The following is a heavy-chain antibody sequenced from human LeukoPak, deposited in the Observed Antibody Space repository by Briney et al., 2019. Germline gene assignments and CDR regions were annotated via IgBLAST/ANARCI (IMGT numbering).Heavy chain of an antibody. V-gene: IGHV4-61*02. J-gene: IGHJ4*02. CDR2: IYTSGST. CDR1: GGSISSGSYY. Sequence: PSENLSLTCTVSGGSISSGSYYWSWIRQPAGKGLEWIGRIYTSGSTNYNPSLKSRVTISVDTSKNQFSLRLSSVTAADTAVYYCARVAAGQKGRIDYWGQGTLVTVSS. D-gene: IGHD6-13*01. CDR3: ARVAAGQKGRIDY.